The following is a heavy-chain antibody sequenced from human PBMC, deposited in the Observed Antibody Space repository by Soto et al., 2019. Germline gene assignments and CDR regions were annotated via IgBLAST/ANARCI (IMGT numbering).Heavy chain of an antibody. CDR2: IYYSGST. J-gene: IGHJ6*02. D-gene: IGHD3-9*01. CDR1: GGSISSGGYY. V-gene: IGHV4-31*03. CDR3: ARGLRYFDWLPPYGMDV. Sequence: PSETLSLTCTVSGGSISSGGYYWSWIRQHPGKGLEWIGYIYYSGSTYYNPSLKSRVTISVDTSKNQSSLKLSSVTAADTAVYYCARGLRYFDWLPPYGMDVWGQGTTVTVSS.